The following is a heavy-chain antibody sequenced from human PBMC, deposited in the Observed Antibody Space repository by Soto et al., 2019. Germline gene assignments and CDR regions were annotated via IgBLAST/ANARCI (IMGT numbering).Heavy chain of an antibody. CDR1: GYTFTGYY. J-gene: IGHJ4*02. CDR2: INPNSGGT. D-gene: IGHD7-27*01. CDR3: ARVRPLTGGHNY. V-gene: IGHV1-2*02. Sequence: ASVKVSCKASGYTFTGYYMHWVRQAPGQGLEWMGWINPNSGGTNYAQKFQGRVTMTRDTSISTAYMELSRLRSDDTAVYYCARVRPLTGGHNYWGQGTLVTASS.